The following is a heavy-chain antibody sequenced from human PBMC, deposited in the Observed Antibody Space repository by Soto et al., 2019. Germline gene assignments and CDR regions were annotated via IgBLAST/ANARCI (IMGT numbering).Heavy chain of an antibody. V-gene: IGHV3-72*01. J-gene: IGHJ5*02. Sequence: VQLVESGGGLVQPGGSLRLSCAASGFAFSDYFIDWVRQAPGKGLEWVGRVRNRVRGYTTEYAASVKGRFTISRDDSKNSVYLQMNRLRTADTAVYYSVRDRSWSYESWGLGTLVTVS. D-gene: IGHD1-26*01. CDR2: VRNRVRGYTT. CDR1: GFAFSDYF. CDR3: VRDRSWSYES.